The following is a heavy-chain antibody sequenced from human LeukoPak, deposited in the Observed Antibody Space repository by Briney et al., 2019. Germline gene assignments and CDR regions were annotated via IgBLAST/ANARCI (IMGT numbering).Heavy chain of an antibody. CDR1: GYTFTSYY. CDR3: ARDMVRGVTTYYYYLDV. CDR2: INPNSGGT. D-gene: IGHD3-10*01. V-gene: IGHV1-2*02. J-gene: IGHJ6*03. Sequence: ASVKVSCKASGYTFTSYYMHWVRQAPGQGLEWMGWINPNSGGTNYAQKFQGRVTMTRDTSISTAYMEMNRLSSDDTAVYYCARDMVRGVTTYYYYLDVWGKGTTVTISS.